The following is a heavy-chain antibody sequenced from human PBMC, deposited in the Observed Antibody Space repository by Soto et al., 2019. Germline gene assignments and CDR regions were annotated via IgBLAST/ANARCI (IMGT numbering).Heavy chain of an antibody. Sequence: QVQLVQSGAEVKKPGASVKVSCKASGYTFTNLGISWVRQAPGQALEWMGWISAHDGNTNSAHNFQDRVTMTTDTSTTTAYMELRSLIPDVTAIYYFAGGWTPIVYWGQGTLVSVSS. CDR3: AGGWTPIVY. CDR1: GYTFTNLG. CDR2: ISAHDGNT. D-gene: IGHD2-21*01. V-gene: IGHV1-18*01. J-gene: IGHJ4*02.